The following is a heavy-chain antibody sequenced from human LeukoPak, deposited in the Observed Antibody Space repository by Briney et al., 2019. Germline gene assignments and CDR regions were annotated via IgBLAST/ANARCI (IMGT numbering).Heavy chain of an antibody. V-gene: IGHV4-34*01. Sequence: SETPSLTCAVYGGSFSGYYWSWIRQPPGKGLEWSGEINHSGSTNYNPSLKSRVTISVDTSKTQFSLKLSSVTAADTAVYYCARERTMRYFDLWGRGTLVTVSS. CDR2: INHSGST. CDR1: GGSFSGYY. CDR3: ARERTMRYFDL. J-gene: IGHJ2*01. D-gene: IGHD3-22*01.